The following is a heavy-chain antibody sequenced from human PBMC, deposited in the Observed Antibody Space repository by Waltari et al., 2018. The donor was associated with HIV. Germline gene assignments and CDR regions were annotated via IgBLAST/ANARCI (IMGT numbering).Heavy chain of an antibody. J-gene: IGHJ6*02. CDR3: ARDKLGDPAPV. CDR2: IGSGGTT. V-gene: IGHV3-48*02. Sequence: EALLVESGGAFVQTGGSLRVSCVGPGFIFSTYSMNWVRQAPGKGLEWVAYIGSGGTTIYADSVKGRFTISRDNAKNSVFLQMNSLREDDTAIYFCARDKLGDPAPVWGQGTTVTVSS. CDR1: GFIFSTYS. D-gene: IGHD1-26*01.